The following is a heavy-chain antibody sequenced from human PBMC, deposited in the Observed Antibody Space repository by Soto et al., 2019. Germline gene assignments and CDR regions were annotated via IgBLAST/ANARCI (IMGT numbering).Heavy chain of an antibody. CDR3: ERSPRGGFLITSLDY. D-gene: IGHD5-12*01. CDR2: IYYSGST. V-gene: IGHV4-59*01. Sequence: SETLSLTCTVSGGSISSYYWSWIRQPPGKGLEWIGYIYYSGSTNYNPSLKSRVTISVDTSKNQFSLKLSSVTAADTAVYYCERSPRGGFLITSLDYWGQGTLVTVSS. J-gene: IGHJ4*02. CDR1: GGSISSYY.